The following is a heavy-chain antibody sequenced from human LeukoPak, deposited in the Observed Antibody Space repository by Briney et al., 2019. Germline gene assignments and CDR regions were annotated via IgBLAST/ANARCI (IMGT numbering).Heavy chain of an antibody. V-gene: IGHV3-48*01. CDR2: ISSGSSTI. J-gene: IGHJ6*03. Sequence: GGSLRLSCAASGFTFSSYSMNWVRQAPGKGLEWVSYISSGSSTIYYADSVKGRFTISRDNAKNSLYLQMNSLRAEDTAVYYCARFRGSLMDVWGKGTTVTVSS. CDR3: ARFRGSLMDV. CDR1: GFTFSSYS.